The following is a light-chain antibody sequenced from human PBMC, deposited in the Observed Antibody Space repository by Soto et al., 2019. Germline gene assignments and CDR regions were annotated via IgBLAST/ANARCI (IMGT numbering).Light chain of an antibody. CDR1: QSIRTN. V-gene: IGKV3-15*01. J-gene: IGKJ4*01. CDR3: QQYTDCPPLI. CDR2: DAS. Sequence: EIMMTQSPATVSVSPGERATLSCRASQSIRTNVAWYQQQPGQALRLLIYDASTRATGLSSRFSGSGSGTEFTLTISRLQSEDVAIYYCQQYTDCPPLIFGGGTRLEI.